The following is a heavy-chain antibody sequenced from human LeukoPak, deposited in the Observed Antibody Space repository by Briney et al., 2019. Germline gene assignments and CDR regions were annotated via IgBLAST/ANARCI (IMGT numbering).Heavy chain of an antibody. CDR1: GFTFDDYA. CDR2: ISWNSGSI. Sequence: GRSLRLSCAVSGFTFDDYAMHWVRQAPGKGLEWVSGISWNSGSIGYADSVKGRFTISRDNAKNSLYLQMNSLRSEDTALYYCAKDNRDYYYYGMDVWGQGTTVTVSS. CDR3: AKDNRDYYYYGMDV. V-gene: IGHV3-9*01. J-gene: IGHJ6*02.